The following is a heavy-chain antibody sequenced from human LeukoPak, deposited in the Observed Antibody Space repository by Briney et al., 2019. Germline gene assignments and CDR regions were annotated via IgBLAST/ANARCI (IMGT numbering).Heavy chain of an antibody. CDR1: GVSISSYY. V-gene: IGHV4-4*07. D-gene: IGHD3-22*01. CDR2: IYTSGNT. Sequence: PSETLSLTCTVSGVSISSYYWSWIRHPAGKGLEWIGRIYTSGNTNYNPSLKSRVTMSVDTSKNQFSLKLSSVTAADTAVYYCARGQYYYDSSAYYPFHYWGQGTLVTVSS. CDR3: ARGQYYYDSSAYYPFHY. J-gene: IGHJ4*02.